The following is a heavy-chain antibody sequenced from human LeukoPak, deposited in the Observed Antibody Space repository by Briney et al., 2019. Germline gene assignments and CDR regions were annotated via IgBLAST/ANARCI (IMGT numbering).Heavy chain of an antibody. CDR3: ATGGTYFDC. CDR2: ISSTSSYI. CDR1: GFTFSSYT. J-gene: IGHJ4*02. Sequence: PGGSLRLSCGASGFTFSSYTINWVRQAPGKGLEWVSSISSTSSYIYYADSVKGRFTISRDNVKNSLYLQMNSLRAEDTAVYYCATGGTYFDCWGQGTLVTVSS. D-gene: IGHD1-26*01. V-gene: IGHV3-21*01.